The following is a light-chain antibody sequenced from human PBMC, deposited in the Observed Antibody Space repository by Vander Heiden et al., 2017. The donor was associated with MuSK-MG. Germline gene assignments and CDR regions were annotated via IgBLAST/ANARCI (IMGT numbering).Light chain of an antibody. CDR1: QSISSW. CDR2: KAS. V-gene: IGKV1-5*03. CDR3: QQYNSYWT. J-gene: IGKJ1*01. Sequence: DIQMTQSPSTLSASVGDSVTITCRASQSISSWLAWYQQKPGKAPKLLIYKASSLESGVPSRFSGSGSGTEFTLTISSLQPDDFATYYCQQYNSYWTFGQGTKVEIK.